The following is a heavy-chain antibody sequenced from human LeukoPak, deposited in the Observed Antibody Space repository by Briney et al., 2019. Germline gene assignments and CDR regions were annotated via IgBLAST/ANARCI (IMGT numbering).Heavy chain of an antibody. V-gene: IGHV3-74*01. CDR2: INIDGSST. J-gene: IGHJ4*02. D-gene: IGHD4-11*01. CDR3: AMTTQDY. CDR1: GFTFSSNW. Sequence: PGGSLTLSCAASGFTFSSNWMHWVRQPPGKGLVWVSRINIDGSSTSYADSVKGRLTTFRDNTTNTLYLQMNSLRGEDTAVYYCAMTTQDYWGQGTLVTVSS.